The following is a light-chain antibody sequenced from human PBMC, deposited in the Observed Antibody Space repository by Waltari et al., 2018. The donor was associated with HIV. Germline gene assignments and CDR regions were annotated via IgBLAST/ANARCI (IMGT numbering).Light chain of an antibody. J-gene: IGLJ3*02. CDR2: NTD. CDR3: GTWDADLDGPV. Sequence: QSVLTQPPSASGTPGQTISISCSGSRPNVRSKNVYWYQHIPPTAPKLIIYNTDQLPSGVPARFAASKTGTSASLAISGLQPGDEGLYYCGTWDADLDGPVFGGGTKVTVL. CDR1: RPNVRSKN. V-gene: IGLV1-44*01.